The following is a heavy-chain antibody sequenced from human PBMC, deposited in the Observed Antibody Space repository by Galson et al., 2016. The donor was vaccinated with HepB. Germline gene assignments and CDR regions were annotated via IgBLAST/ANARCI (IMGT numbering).Heavy chain of an antibody. Sequence: SLRLSCAASGFTFNNYDMHWFRQAPGKGLEWVSYITRSGGTTLYADSVQGRFTISRDNAKNSLYLQMNSLRDEDTAVYYCARDVRGSEDYWGQGTLVTVSS. CDR3: ARDVRGSEDY. V-gene: IGHV3-48*02. D-gene: IGHD1-26*01. CDR2: ITRSGGTT. J-gene: IGHJ4*02. CDR1: GFTFNNYD.